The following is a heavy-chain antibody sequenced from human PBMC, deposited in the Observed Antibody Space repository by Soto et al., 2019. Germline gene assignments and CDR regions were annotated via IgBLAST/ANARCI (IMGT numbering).Heavy chain of an antibody. CDR1: GGSISSSSYY. D-gene: IGHD2-15*01. Sequence: QLQLQESGPGLVKPSETLSLTCTVSGGSISSSSYYWGWIRQPPGKGLEWIGSIYYSGSTYYNPSHKSRVTISVDTSKNQFSLTLSSVTAADTAVYYCARHTPAISISDHWGQGTLVTVSS. V-gene: IGHV4-39*01. J-gene: IGHJ4*02. CDR3: ARHTPAISISDH. CDR2: IYYSGST.